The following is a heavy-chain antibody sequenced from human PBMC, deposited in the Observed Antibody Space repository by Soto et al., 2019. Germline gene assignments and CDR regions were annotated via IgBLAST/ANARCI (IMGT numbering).Heavy chain of an antibody. CDR2: ISYDGSNK. CDR3: ARNGRGPYSSSSGYYYYYGMDV. Sequence: PGGSMRLSSAASGFTFSSYAMHWVRPAPGKGLEWVVVISYDGSNKYYADSVKGRFTISRGNSKNTLYLQMNSLRAEDTAVYYCARNGRGPYSSSSGYYYYYGMDVWGQGTTITVSS. V-gene: IGHV3-30-3*01. CDR1: GFTFSSYA. J-gene: IGHJ6*02. D-gene: IGHD6-6*01.